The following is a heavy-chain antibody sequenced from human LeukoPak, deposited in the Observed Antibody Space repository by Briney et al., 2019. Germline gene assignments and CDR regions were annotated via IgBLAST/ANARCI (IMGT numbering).Heavy chain of an antibody. V-gene: IGHV3-23*01. CDR2: ISSSGINT. CDR3: AKDRSGWFYFDY. CDR1: GFTVSSNY. J-gene: IGHJ4*02. Sequence: PGGSLRLYCAASGFTVSSNYMSWVRQAPGRGLEWVSLISSSGINTYYADSVKGRFTISRDNSKNTLYLQMNSLRAEDTAVYYCAKDRSGWFYFDYWGQGALVTVSS. D-gene: IGHD6-19*01.